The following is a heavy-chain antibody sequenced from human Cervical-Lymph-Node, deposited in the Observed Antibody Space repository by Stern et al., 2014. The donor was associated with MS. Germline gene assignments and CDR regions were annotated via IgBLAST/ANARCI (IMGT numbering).Heavy chain of an antibody. V-gene: IGHV4-59*01. J-gene: IGHJ2*01. Sequence: VQLQESGPGLVKPSETLSLTCTVSGCSINSYYWSWIRQPPGKGLEWIGYISYSGSNNYHPSLKSRVTRSVDTSKKLFSLKLSSVTAADTAVYYCARGGHSVAGRYWHFDLWGRGTLVTGSS. CDR2: ISYSGSN. CDR3: ARGGHSVAGRYWHFDL. CDR1: GCSINSYY. D-gene: IGHD6-19*01.